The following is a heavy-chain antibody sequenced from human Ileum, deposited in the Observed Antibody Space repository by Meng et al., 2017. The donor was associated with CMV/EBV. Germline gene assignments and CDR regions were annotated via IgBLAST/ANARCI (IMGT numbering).Heavy chain of an antibody. D-gene: IGHD1-7*01. CDR3: ARVSRWNYAADGFDP. J-gene: IGHJ5*02. CDR2: TYYRSKWYK. CDR1: NVSSNSAA. Sequence: NVSSNSAAWNWIRQSPSRGLEWLGRTYYRSKWYKDYALSVKSRITIDPDTSKNQFSLQLNSVTPEDTAVYYCARVSRWNYAADGFDPWGQGTLVTVSS. V-gene: IGHV6-1*01.